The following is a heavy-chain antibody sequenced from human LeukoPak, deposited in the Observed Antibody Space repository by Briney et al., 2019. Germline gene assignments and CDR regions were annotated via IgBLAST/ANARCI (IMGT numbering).Heavy chain of an antibody. Sequence: GGSLRLSCAASGFMFSSNWMSWVRQAPGKGLEWVANIRGERGQEYYVDSVKGRFTISKNSAKNSLYLQMNTLRVEDTAMYYCASLDTAKQPLANHWGQGTLVTVSS. CDR3: ASLDTAKQPLANH. V-gene: IGHV3-7*03. CDR2: IRGERGQE. CDR1: GFMFSSNW. J-gene: IGHJ5*02. D-gene: IGHD5-18*01.